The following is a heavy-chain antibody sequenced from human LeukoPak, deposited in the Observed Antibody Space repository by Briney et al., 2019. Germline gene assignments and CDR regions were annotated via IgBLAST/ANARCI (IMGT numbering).Heavy chain of an antibody. J-gene: IGHJ5*02. CDR2: INWNGGST. V-gene: IGHV3-20*04. Sequence: GGSLRLSCAASEFSVGSNYMTWVRQAPGKGLEWVSGINWNGGSTGYVDSVKGRFTISRDNAKNSLFLHMNSLRVEDTALYYCAKDPKRYSSGWNWFDPWGQGTLVTVSS. D-gene: IGHD6-19*01. CDR1: EFSVGSNY. CDR3: AKDPKRYSSGWNWFDP.